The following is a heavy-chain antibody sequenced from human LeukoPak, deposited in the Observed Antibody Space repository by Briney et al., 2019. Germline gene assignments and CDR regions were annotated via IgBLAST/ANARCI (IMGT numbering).Heavy chain of an antibody. J-gene: IGHJ4*02. D-gene: IGHD3-10*01. V-gene: IGHV3-48*02. CDR2: ISGSSNTI. CDR3: AKGFRGSGSSLLFDY. Sequence: PGGSLRLSCAASGFPFSSYSMNWVRQAPGKGLEWISYISGSSNTIYQADSVKGRFTISRDNAKNSLYLQMNSLRDEDTAVYYCAKGFRGSGSSLLFDYWGQGTLVTVSS. CDR1: GFPFSSYS.